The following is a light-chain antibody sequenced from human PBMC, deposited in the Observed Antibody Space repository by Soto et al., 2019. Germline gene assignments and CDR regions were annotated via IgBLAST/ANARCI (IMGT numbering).Light chain of an antibody. Sequence: AIRMTQSPSSLSASTGDRVTITCRASQGISSYLAWYQQKPGKAPKLLIYAASTLQSGVPSRFSGSGSGTDFTLTISCLQSEDFATYYCQQYSSYPYPFGQGTKLEIK. V-gene: IGKV1-8*01. J-gene: IGKJ2*01. CDR1: QGISSY. CDR3: QQYSSYPYP. CDR2: AAS.